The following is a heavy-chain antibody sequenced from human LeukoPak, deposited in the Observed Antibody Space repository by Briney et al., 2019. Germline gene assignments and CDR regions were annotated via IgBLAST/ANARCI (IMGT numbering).Heavy chain of an antibody. D-gene: IGHD3-9*01. CDR1: GFTFSNYD. J-gene: IGHJ4*02. CDR2: IGTAGDI. V-gene: IGHV3-13*01. CDR3: AAFTYYQILTGYKAGSADY. Sequence: PGGSLRLSCAASGFTFSNYDMHWVRQATGKGLEWVSGIGTAGDIYYPGSVKGRFTISRDNSKNTLYLQMNSLRAEDTAVYYCAAFTYYQILTGYKAGSADYWGQGTLVTVSS.